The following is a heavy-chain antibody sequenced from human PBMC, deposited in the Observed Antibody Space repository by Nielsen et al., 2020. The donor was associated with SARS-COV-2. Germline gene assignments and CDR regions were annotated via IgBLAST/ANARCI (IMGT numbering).Heavy chain of an antibody. V-gene: IGHV3-15*01. CDR2: IKSKTDGGTT. D-gene: IGHD3-9*01. J-gene: IGHJ3*02. CDR1: GFTFSNAW. Sequence: GESLKISCAASGFTFSNAWMSWVRQAPGKGLEWVGRIKSKTDGGTTDYAAPVKGRFTISRDDSKNTLYLQMNSLKTEVTAVYYCTTDHYDILTAQWGFAFDIWGQGTMVTVSS. CDR3: TTDHYDILTAQWGFAFDI.